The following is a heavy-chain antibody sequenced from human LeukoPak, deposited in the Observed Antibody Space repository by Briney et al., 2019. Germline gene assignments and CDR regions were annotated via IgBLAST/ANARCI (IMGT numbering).Heavy chain of an antibody. Sequence: PGGSLRLSCAASGFTFSPYWMHWVRQAAGKGLVWVSRINGDGSSTDYADSVKGRFTISRDNAKNTLYLQMNSLTAEDTAVYYCARDRGYQMVDPWGQGTLVTVSS. D-gene: IGHD5-12*01. V-gene: IGHV3-74*01. J-gene: IGHJ5*02. CDR2: INGDGSST. CDR1: GFTFSPYW. CDR3: ARDRGYQMVDP.